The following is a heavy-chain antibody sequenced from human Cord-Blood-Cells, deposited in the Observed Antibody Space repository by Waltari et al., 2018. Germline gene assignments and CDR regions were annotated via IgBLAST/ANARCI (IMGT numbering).Heavy chain of an antibody. J-gene: IGHJ4*02. D-gene: IGHD3-9*01. CDR2: INPNSGGT. CDR3: ARVSRSGNYDILTGNLDY. V-gene: IGHV1-2*02. Sequence: QVQLVQSGAEVKKPGASVKVSCKASGYTFTGYYMHWVRQAPGQGLEWMGWINPNSGGTNYAQKFQGRVTRTRDTSISTSYMELSRLRSDDTAVYYCARVSRSGNYDILTGNLDYWGQGTLVTVSS. CDR1: GYTFTGYY.